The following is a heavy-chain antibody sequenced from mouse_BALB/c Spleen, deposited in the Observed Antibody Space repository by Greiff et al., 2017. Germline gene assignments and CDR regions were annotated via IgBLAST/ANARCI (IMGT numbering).Heavy chain of an antibody. J-gene: IGHJ2*01. CDR1: GFNIKDTY. V-gene: IGHV14-3*02. CDR3: ARRSYGSSSFDY. CDR2: IDPANGNT. Sequence: EVQLQQSGAELVKPGASVKLSCTASGFNIKDTYMHWVKQRPEQGLEWIGRIDPANGNTKYDPKFQGKATITADTSSNTAYLQLSSLTSEDTAVYYCARRSYGSSSFDYWGQGTTLTVSS. D-gene: IGHD1-1*01.